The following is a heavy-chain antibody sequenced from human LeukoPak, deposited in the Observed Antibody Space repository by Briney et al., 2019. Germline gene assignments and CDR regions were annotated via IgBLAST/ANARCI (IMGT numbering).Heavy chain of an antibody. Sequence: GGSLRLSCAASGFTFDDYAMHWVRQAPGKGLEWVSGVSWDSKSIGSADSVKDRFPISRDNDKNSLYLQINSLRAEDTAFYYCAKDATRSGSYYGSFDSWGQGTLVTVSS. J-gene: IGHJ4*02. D-gene: IGHD1-26*01. CDR3: AKDATRSGSYYGSFDS. CDR2: VSWDSKSI. CDR1: GFTFDDYA. V-gene: IGHV3-9*01.